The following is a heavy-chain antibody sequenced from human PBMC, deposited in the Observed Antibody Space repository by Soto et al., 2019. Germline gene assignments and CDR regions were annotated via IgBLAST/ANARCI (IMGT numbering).Heavy chain of an antibody. D-gene: IGHD2-15*01. Sequence: VASVKVSCKASGYTFTSYTIHWVRQAPGQRLEWMGWINAGNGNKQYSQKFQGRVTIIRDTSASTAYMELSSLRSEDTAVYYCARGYYYFDFWGQGTLVTVSS. CDR1: GYTFTSYT. CDR3: ARGYYYFDF. V-gene: IGHV1-3*01. CDR2: INAGNGNK. J-gene: IGHJ4*02.